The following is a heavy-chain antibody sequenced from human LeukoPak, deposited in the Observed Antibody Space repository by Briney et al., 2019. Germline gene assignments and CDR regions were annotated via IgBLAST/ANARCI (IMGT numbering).Heavy chain of an antibody. Sequence: PGGSLRLSCAASGFIFTDYWIHWVRQTPGKGLVWVSRINGDGTTTGYADSVRGRFTISRDNAKNTLYLQMNNLRAEDTAVYYCARAGFGFDYWGQGTLVTV. D-gene: IGHD3-10*01. CDR2: INGDGTTT. V-gene: IGHV3-74*01. CDR1: GFIFTDYW. J-gene: IGHJ4*02. CDR3: ARAGFGFDY.